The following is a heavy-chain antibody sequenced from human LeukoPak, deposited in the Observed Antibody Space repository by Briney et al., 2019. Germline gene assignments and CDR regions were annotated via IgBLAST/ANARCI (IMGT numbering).Heavy chain of an antibody. D-gene: IGHD3-3*01. CDR3: ARAILSGYPDS. V-gene: IGHV4-4*02. CDR1: GGSISSSNW. J-gene: IGHJ4*02. Sequence: SGTLSLTCAVSGGSISSSNWWSWVRQPPGKGLEWIGEIYHSGSTNYNPSLKSRVAISLDTSKNQFSLKLSSVTAADTAVYYCARAILSGYPDSWGQGTLVIVFS. CDR2: IYHSGST.